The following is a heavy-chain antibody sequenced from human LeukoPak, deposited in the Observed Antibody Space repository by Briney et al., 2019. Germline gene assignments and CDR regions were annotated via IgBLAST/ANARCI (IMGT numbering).Heavy chain of an antibody. CDR3: ATAFYSSTSAWGE. CDR2: IIPIFGTA. J-gene: IGHJ4*02. Sequence: GASVKVSCKASGGTFSSYAISWVRQAPGQGLEWMGGIIPIFGTANYAQKFQGRVTITADESTSTAYMELSSLRSEDTAVYYCATAFYSSTSAWGEWGQGTLVTVSS. CDR1: GGTFSSYA. V-gene: IGHV1-69*13. D-gene: IGHD2-2*01.